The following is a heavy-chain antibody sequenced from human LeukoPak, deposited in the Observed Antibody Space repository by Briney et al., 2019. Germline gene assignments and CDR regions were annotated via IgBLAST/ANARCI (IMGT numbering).Heavy chain of an antibody. Sequence: PSETLSLTCAVSGGSISSSNWWSWVRQSPGTGLEWIGEIYHSGSTNYNPSLESRVTISVDKSKNEFSLKLTSVTTADTAVYYCASVGAGASSYYFDYWGQGTLATVSS. D-gene: IGHD6-19*01. J-gene: IGHJ4*02. CDR1: GGSISSSNW. CDR2: IYHSGST. CDR3: ASVGAGASSYYFDY. V-gene: IGHV4-4*02.